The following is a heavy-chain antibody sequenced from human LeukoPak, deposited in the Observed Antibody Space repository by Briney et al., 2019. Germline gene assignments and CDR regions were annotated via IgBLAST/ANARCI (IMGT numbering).Heavy chain of an antibody. V-gene: IGHV3-30*02. CDR3: AKEQQLDPFDC. J-gene: IGHJ4*02. CDR1: GFTFSNYG. D-gene: IGHD1-1*01. CDR2: IQNDGSDK. Sequence: GGSLRLSCAASGFTFSNYGIHWVRQAPGKGLEWVAFIQNDGSDKFFADSVKGRFTISRDNSKNTLYLQMNSLRADDTAVYYCAKEQQLDPFDCWGQGTLVTVSS.